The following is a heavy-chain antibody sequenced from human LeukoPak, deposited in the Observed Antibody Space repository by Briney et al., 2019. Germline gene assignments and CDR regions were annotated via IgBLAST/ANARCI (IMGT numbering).Heavy chain of an antibody. CDR2: IKGDGSYK. CDR1: GFTFRNYV. CDR3: ATSSDSSGND. D-gene: IGHD3-22*01. V-gene: IGHV3-7*03. J-gene: IGHJ4*02. Sequence: PGGSLRLSCAASGFTFRNYVIHWVRQAPGKGLEWVANIKGDGSYKYYVDSVKGRFTISRDNAESSLYLQMNTLRAEDTAVYYCATSSDSSGNDWGQGTLVTVSS.